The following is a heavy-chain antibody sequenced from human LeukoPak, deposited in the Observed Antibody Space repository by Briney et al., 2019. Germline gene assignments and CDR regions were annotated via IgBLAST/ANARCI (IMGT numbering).Heavy chain of an antibody. V-gene: IGHV1-69*13. J-gene: IGHJ4*02. CDR2: IIPIFGTA. Sequence: SVKVSCKASGFTFTSHDYNWVRQAPGQGLEWMGGIIPIFGTANYAQKFQGRVTITADESTSTAYMELSSLRSENTAVYYCARASYGDYSFDYWGQGTLVTVSS. CDR3: ARASYGDYSFDY. CDR1: GFTFTSHD. D-gene: IGHD4-17*01.